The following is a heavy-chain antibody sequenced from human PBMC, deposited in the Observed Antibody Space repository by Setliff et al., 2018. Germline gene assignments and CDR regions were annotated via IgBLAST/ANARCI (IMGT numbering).Heavy chain of an antibody. Sequence: GESLKISCAASGFTFSSFWMSWVRQAPGRGLEWVANINQDGSAQYYVDSVKGRFTISRDNAKNSLYLQMSSLRVEDTAVYYCARDGGMGMVKGYYYGLDAWGPGTSVTVSS. CDR1: GFTFSSFW. J-gene: IGHJ6*02. V-gene: IGHV3-7*01. D-gene: IGHD5-18*01. CDR2: INQDGSAQ. CDR3: ARDGGMGMVKGYYYGLDA.